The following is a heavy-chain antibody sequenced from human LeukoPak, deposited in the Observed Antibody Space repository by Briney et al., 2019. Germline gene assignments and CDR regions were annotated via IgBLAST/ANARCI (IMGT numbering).Heavy chain of an antibody. V-gene: IGHV4-59*01. Sequence: SETLSLTCTVSGVSISSYYWSWIRQPPGKGLEWIGYIYYSGNTYYNPSLKSRVTISIDTSKNQFSLNLSSVTAADTAVYYCARDSYGDYFDPWGQGTLVTVSS. D-gene: IGHD4-17*01. CDR3: ARDSYGDYFDP. J-gene: IGHJ5*02. CDR2: IYYSGNT. CDR1: GVSISSYY.